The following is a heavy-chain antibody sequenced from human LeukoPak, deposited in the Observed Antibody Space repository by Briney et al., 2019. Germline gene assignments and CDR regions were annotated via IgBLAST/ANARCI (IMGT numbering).Heavy chain of an antibody. V-gene: IGHV1-46*01. Sequence: ASVKVSCKASGYTFTSYYMHWVRQAPGQGLEWMGIINPSGGSTSYAQKFQGRVTMTRNTSISTAYMELSSLRSEDTAVYYCARRNTGVVAGLDCWGQGALVTVSS. D-gene: IGHD5-18*01. CDR3: ARRNTGVVAGLDC. CDR2: INPSGGST. CDR1: GYTFTSYY. J-gene: IGHJ4*02.